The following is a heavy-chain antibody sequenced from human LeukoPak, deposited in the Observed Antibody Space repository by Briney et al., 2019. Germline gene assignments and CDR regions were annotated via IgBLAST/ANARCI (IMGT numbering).Heavy chain of an antibody. V-gene: IGHV3-23*01. J-gene: IGHJ4*02. CDR1: GFSFTNYG. CDR3: TRTLYYDSSGYPNY. CDR2: IGGSGADT. D-gene: IGHD3-22*01. Sequence: GGSLRLSCAASGFSFTNYGFHWVRQAPGKGLEWVSAIGGSGADTFYADSVRGRFTISRDNSKDTLYLEMTSLRAEDTALYYCTRTLYYDSSGYPNYWGQGTLVTVSS.